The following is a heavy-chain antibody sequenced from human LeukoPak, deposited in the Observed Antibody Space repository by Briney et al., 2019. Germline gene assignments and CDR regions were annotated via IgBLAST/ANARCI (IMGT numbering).Heavy chain of an antibody. J-gene: IGHJ3*02. CDR2: ISSSSSTI. V-gene: IGHV3-48*01. CDR1: GFTFSSYS. Sequence: GGSLRLSCAASGFTFSSYSMNWVRQAPGKGLEWVSYISSSSSTIYCADSVKGRFTISRDSAKNSLYLQMNSLRAEDTAVYYCARDISSGWDDAFDIWGQGTMVTVSS. CDR3: ARDISSGWDDAFDI. D-gene: IGHD6-19*01.